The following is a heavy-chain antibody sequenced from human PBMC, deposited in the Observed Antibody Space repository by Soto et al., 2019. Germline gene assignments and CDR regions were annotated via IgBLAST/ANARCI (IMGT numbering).Heavy chain of an antibody. J-gene: IGHJ4*02. V-gene: IGHV3-7*01. CDR2: IKQDGSEK. D-gene: IGHD5-12*01. CDR1: GFTFSSYW. Sequence: EVQLVESGGGLVQPGGSLRLSCAASGFTFSSYWMSWVRQAPGKGLEWVANIKQDGSEKYYVDSVKGRFTISRDNAKNSLYLQMNSLRAEDTAVYYCAREIGPGSGYEYYFDYWGQGTLVTVSS. CDR3: AREIGPGSGYEYYFDY.